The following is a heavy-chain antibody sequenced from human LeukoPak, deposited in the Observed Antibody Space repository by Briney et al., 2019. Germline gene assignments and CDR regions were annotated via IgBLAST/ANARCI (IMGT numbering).Heavy chain of an antibody. V-gene: IGHV3-48*03. D-gene: IGHD2-21*01. J-gene: IGHJ4*02. CDR2: ISHDGSVM. CDR3: ARDTDCGFSRCYRWHSFDY. CDR1: GFTFSTYE. Sequence: GGSLRLSCAASGFTFSTYEMNWVRQAPGKGLEWVSYISHDGSVMHYADSVKGRFTISRDNAKNSPYLQMNGLRAEDTAVYYCARDTDCGFSRCYRWHSFDYWGQGTLVTVSS.